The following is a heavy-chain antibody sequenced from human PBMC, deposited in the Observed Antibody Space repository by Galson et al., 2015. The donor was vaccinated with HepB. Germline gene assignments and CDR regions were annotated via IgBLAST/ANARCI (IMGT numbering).Heavy chain of an antibody. CDR2: INHSGST. J-gene: IGHJ6*02. V-gene: IGHV4-34*01. D-gene: IGHD3-16*01. CDR1: GGSFSGYY. Sequence: LSLTCAVYGGSFSGYYWSWIRQPPGKGLEWIGEINHSGSTNYNPSLKSRVTISVDTSKNQFSLKLSSVTAADTAVYYCARVRILGPYYYYGMDVWGQGTTVTVSS. CDR3: ARVRILGPYYYYGMDV.